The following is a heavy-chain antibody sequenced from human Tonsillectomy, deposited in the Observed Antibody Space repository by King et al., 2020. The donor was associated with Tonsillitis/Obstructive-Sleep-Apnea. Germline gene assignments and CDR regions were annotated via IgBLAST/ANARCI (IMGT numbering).Heavy chain of an antibody. CDR2: ISYDGNKK. J-gene: IGHJ4*02. CDR3: ARVALYSSSWKFDY. Sequence: QVQLVESGGGVVQPGRSLRLSCAASGFTIRNYAIHWVRQAPGKGLEWVTVISYDGNKKYYADSVKGRFTISRDNSKNTVYLQMESLRAEDTAVYYCARVALYSSSWKFDYWGQGTLVIVSS. D-gene: IGHD6-13*01. CDR1: GFTIRNYA. V-gene: IGHV3-30*04.